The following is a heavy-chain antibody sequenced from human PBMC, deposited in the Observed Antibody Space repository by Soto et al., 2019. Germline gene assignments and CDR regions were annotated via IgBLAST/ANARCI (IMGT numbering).Heavy chain of an antibody. V-gene: IGHV5-10-1*01. CDR1: GYSFTHYW. CDR2: IDPSDSYI. J-gene: IGHJ6*02. CDR3: ARLDQLQPSNAMDV. Sequence: PGESLKISCKASGYSFTHYWISWVRQVPGKGLERMGKIDPSDSYIDYSPSFQGHVTMSVDKSTTTAYLQWGSLKASDSAFYYCARLDQLQPSNAMDVWGQGTTVTVSS. D-gene: IGHD1-1*01.